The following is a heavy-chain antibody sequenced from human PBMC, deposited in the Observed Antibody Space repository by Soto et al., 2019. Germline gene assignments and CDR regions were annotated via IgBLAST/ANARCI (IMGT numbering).Heavy chain of an antibody. D-gene: IGHD6-13*01. J-gene: IGHJ4*02. CDR3: ARVVSSAAAGTTIAY. CDR2: TYYRSKWYN. Sequence: SPTLSLTCAISGDSVSSNSVAWNWFRQSPSRGLEWLGRTYYRSKWYNDYAVSVKSRITINPDTSKNQFSLQLNSVTPEDTAVYYCARVVSSAAAGTTIAYRGQGTLVTVSS. CDR1: GDSVSSNSVA. V-gene: IGHV6-1*01.